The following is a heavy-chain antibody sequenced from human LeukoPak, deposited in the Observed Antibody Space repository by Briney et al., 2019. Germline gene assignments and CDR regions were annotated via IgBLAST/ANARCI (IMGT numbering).Heavy chain of an antibody. D-gene: IGHD6-19*01. CDR2: IYAGGSA. CDR3: ASAVSNGWYYYDY. V-gene: IGHV3-53*01. Sequence: GGSLRLSCAASGLTVSRSYMTWVRQAPGKGLEWVSVIYAGGSAFHADSVKGRFTISRDNSKNTLHLQMNSLISEDTAVYYCASAVSNGWYYYDYWGQGTLVTVSS. J-gene: IGHJ4*02. CDR1: GLTVSRSY.